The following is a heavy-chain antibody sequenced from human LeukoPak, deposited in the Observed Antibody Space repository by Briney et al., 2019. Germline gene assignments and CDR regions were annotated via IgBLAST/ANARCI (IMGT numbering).Heavy chain of an antibody. J-gene: IGHJ4*02. CDR2: ISYDGSNK. CDR3: ARVYDSSGYYYLPPDY. CDR1: GITFSSYG. Sequence: GGSLRLSCAASGITFSSYGIHWVRQAPGKGLEWVAVISYDGSNKYYADSVKGRFTISRDNSKNTLYLQMNSLRAEDTAVYYCARVYDSSGYYYLPPDYWGQGTLVTVSS. D-gene: IGHD3-22*01. V-gene: IGHV3-30*03.